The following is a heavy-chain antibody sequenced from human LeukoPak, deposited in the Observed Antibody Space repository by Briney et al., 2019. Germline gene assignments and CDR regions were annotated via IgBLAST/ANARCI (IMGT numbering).Heavy chain of an antibody. J-gene: IGHJ4*02. CDR3: ATAPLALGYSSGWYPGGPRTLDY. V-gene: IGHV1-24*01. CDR2: FDPEDGET. Sequence: ASVKVSCKVSGYTLTELSMHWVRQAPGKGLEWMGGFDPEDGETIYAQKFQGRVTMTEDTSTDTAYMELSSLRSEDTAVYYCATAPLALGYSSGWYPGGPRTLDYWGQGTLVTVSS. CDR1: GYTLTELS. D-gene: IGHD6-19*01.